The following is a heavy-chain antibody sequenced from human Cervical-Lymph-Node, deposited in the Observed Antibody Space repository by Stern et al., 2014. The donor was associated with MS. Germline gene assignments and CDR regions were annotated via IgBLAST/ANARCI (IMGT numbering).Heavy chain of an antibody. CDR3: ARGDTISPLYYFDS. D-gene: IGHD5-24*01. CDR2: ISYHGTSI. CDR1: GFTFTSYS. J-gene: IGHJ4*02. V-gene: IGHV3-30-3*01. Sequence: VQLVESGGGVVQPGRSLRLSCAASGFTFTSYSMNWVRQAPGKGLEWVAVISYHGTSISYADSVEGRFTISRGNFLSKVCLQMDSLRAEDTAVYYCARGDTISPLYYFDSWGQGTLVTVSS.